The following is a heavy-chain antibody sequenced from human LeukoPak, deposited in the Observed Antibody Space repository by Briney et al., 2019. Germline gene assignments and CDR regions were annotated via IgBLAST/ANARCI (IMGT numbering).Heavy chain of an antibody. CDR1: GFTFSSYA. V-gene: IGHV3-23*01. J-gene: IGHJ5*02. Sequence: GGSLRLSCAASGFTFSSYAMSWVRQAPGKGLEWVSAISGSGGSTYYADSVKGRFTISRDNSKNTLYLQMNSLRAEDTAVYYCAAGEGICSSTSCYTVWFDPWGQGTLVTVSS. CDR2: ISGSGGST. CDR3: AAGEGICSSTSCYTVWFDP. D-gene: IGHD2-2*02.